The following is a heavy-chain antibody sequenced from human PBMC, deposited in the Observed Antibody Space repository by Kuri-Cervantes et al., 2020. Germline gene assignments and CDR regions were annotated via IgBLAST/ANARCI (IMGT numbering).Heavy chain of an antibody. J-gene: IGHJ5*02. Sequence: ASVKVSCKASGYTFTTYYIHWVRQAPGQGLEWMGMINPSGGTTTYAQKFQGRVTVTTDTSTSTAYMELSSLRSEDTAVYYCASGTLNYDYIWGSYRSNWFDPWGQGTLVTVSS. CDR3: ASGTLNYDYIWGSYRSNWFDP. D-gene: IGHD3-16*02. CDR1: GYTFTTYY. CDR2: INPSGGTT. V-gene: IGHV1-46*01.